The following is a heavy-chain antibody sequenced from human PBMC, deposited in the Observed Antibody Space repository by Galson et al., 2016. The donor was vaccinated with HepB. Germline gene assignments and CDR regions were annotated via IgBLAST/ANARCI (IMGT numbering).Heavy chain of an antibody. V-gene: IGHV3-7*04. D-gene: IGHD2-15*01. J-gene: IGHJ4*02. CDR1: GFIFSDYW. CDR2: IKSDGSKK. Sequence: SLRLSCAASGFIFSDYWMTWVRQSPGQGLDWVANIKSDGSKKDYVDSLKGRFTISRDNAKNLVYLQMNSLRAEDTAVYYCARAGVVAAFDSWGQGTLVTVSS. CDR3: ARAGVVAAFDS.